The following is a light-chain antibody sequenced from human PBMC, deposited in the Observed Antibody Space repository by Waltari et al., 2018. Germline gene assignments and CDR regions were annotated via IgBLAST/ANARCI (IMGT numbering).Light chain of an antibody. J-gene: IGKJ4*01. Sequence: EIVMTQSPATLSVSPGERATLPCRASQTIGSNLAWYLQKPGQPPRLPFYGASTRATGIPARFSGSGSGTEFTLTISSLQSEDFAVYYCQQYNNWPQTFGGGTKVEIK. CDR1: QTIGSN. CDR2: GAS. CDR3: QQYNNWPQT. V-gene: IGKV3-15*01.